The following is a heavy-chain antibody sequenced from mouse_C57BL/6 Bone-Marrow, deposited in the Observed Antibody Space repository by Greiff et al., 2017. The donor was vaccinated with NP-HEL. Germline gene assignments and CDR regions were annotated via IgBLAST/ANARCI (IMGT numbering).Heavy chain of an antibody. D-gene: IGHD2-4*01. J-gene: IGHJ3*01. CDR2: LYPGSGST. CDR1: GYTFTSYW. Sequence: VQLQQPGAELVKPGASVKMSCKASGYTFTSYWITWVKQRPGHGLAWIGDLYPGSGSTNYNEKFKSKATLTVDTSSSTAYMQLSSLTSEDSAVYYCAREDYDYGSFADWGQGTLVTVSA. V-gene: IGHV1-55*01. CDR3: AREDYDYGSFAD.